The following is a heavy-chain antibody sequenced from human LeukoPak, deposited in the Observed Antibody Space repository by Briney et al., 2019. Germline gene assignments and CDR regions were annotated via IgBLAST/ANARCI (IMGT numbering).Heavy chain of an antibody. CDR3: ARVLGPGKITAGRWFDP. D-gene: IGHD3-10*01. J-gene: IGHJ5*02. CDR1: GYTFTSYG. Sequence: ASVKVSCKASGYTFTSYGISWVRQAPGQRLEWMGWISAYNGNTNYAQKLQGRVTMTTDTSTSTAYMELRSLRSDDTAVYYCARVLGPGKITAGRWFDPWGQGTLVTVSS. CDR2: ISAYNGNT. V-gene: IGHV1-18*01.